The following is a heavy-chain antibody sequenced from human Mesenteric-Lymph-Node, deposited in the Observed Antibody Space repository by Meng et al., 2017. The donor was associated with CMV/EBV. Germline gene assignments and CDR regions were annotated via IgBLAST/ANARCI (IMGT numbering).Heavy chain of an antibody. J-gene: IGHJ5*02. Sequence: ASVKVSCKASGYTFSGYYMHWVRQAPGQGLEWMGWINPNSGDSNYAQRFQGRVTMTRDTSITTAYMELSSLRSDDTAVYYCARETDELLVNWFDPWGQGTRVTVSS. CDR3: ARETDELLVNWFDP. CDR1: GYTFSGYY. CDR2: INPNSGDS. D-gene: IGHD6-6*01. V-gene: IGHV1-2*02.